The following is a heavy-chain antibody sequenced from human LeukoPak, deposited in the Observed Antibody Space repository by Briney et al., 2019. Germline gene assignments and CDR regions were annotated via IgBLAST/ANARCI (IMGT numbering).Heavy chain of an antibody. CDR2: INHSGST. Sequence: SETLSLTCAVYGGSFSAYYWSWIRQPPGKGLEWIEEINHSGSTIYNPSLKSRVTISVDTPKNQFSLRLSSVTAADTAVYYCVLGAATGRFDYWGQGTLDTVSS. J-gene: IGHJ4*02. CDR1: GGSFSAYY. V-gene: IGHV4-34*01. CDR3: VLGAATGRFDY. D-gene: IGHD2-15*01.